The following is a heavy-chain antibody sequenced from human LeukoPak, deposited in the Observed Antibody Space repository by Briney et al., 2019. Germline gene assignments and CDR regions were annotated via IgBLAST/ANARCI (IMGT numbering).Heavy chain of an antibody. J-gene: IGHJ4*02. Sequence: SETLSLTCNVSGGSISSSDYYWSWIRQPPGKGLEWIGYIDYTGGTSYYPSLKSRVTISMDTSKNHFSLKLSSVTVADTAVYYCARGSDYYDSSGWPYYFDYWGQGTLVTVSS. V-gene: IGHV4-30-4*02. CDR3: ARGSDYYDSSGWPYYFDY. D-gene: IGHD3-22*01. CDR1: GGSISSSDYY. CDR2: IDYTGGT.